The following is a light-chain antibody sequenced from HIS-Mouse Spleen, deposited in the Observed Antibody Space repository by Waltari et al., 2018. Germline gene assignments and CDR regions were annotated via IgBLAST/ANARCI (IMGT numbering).Light chain of an antibody. CDR3: SSYAGSNNSLYV. CDR1: SSHVGGYNY. J-gene: IGLJ1*01. Sequence: QSALTQPPSASGSPGPSVTIPCTGTSSHVGGYNYVSWSQPHPGKAPKLMIYEVSKRPSGVPDRFSGSKSGNTASLTVSGLQAEDEADYYCSSYAGSNNSLYVFGTGTKVTVL. V-gene: IGLV2-8*01. CDR2: EVS.